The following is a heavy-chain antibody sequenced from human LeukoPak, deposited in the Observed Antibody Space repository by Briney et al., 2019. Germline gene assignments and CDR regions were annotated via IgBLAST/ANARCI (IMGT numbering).Heavy chain of an antibody. CDR2: INHSGST. D-gene: IGHD6-19*01. CDR3: ARTGGWSGEYFQH. J-gene: IGHJ1*01. Sequence: SETLSLTCAVYGGSFSGYYWSWIRQPPGKGLEWIGEINHSGSTNYNPSLKSRVTISVDTSKNQFTLKLSSVTAADTAVYYCARTGGWSGEYFQHWGQGTLVTVSS. CDR1: GGSFSGYY. V-gene: IGHV4-34*01.